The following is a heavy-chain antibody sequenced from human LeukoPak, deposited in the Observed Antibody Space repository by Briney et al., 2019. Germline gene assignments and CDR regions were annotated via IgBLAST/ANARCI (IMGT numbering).Heavy chain of an antibody. CDR1: GYTLTELS. CDR2: FDPEDGEA. J-gene: IGHJ4*02. V-gene: IGHV1-24*01. CDR3: ARESDSSGYSDY. D-gene: IGHD3-22*01. Sequence: GASVKVSCKVSGYTLTELSMHWVRQAPGKGLEWMGGFDPEDGEAIHAQKFQGRVTMTEDTSADTAYMELSSLRSEDTAVYYCARESDSSGYSDYWGQGTLVTVSS.